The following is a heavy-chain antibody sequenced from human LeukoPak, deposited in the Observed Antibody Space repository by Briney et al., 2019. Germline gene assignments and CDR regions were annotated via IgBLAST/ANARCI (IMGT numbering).Heavy chain of an antibody. J-gene: IGHJ4*02. CDR1: GGTFSSYA. V-gene: IGHV1-69*04. CDR3: AREAVAGTYYFDY. Sequence: SVKVSCKASGGTFSSYAISWVRQAPEQGLEWMGRIIPILGIANYAQKFQGRVTITADKSTSTAYMELSSLRSEDTAVYYCAREAVAGTYYFDYWGQGTLVTVSS. CDR2: IIPILGIA. D-gene: IGHD6-19*01.